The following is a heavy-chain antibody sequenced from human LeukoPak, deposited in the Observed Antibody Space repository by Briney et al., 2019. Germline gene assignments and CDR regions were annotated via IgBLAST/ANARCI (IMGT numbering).Heavy chain of an antibody. V-gene: IGHV3-74*01. CDR2: INSDGSST. Sequence: GGSLRLSCAASGFTFSSYWMHWVRQAPGKGLVRVSRINSDGSSTSYADSVKGRFTISRDNAKNTLYLQMNSLRAEGTAVYYCAREYYYDSSGYYADWGQGTLVTVSS. CDR1: GFTFSSYW. J-gene: IGHJ4*02. D-gene: IGHD3-22*01. CDR3: AREYYYDSSGYYAD.